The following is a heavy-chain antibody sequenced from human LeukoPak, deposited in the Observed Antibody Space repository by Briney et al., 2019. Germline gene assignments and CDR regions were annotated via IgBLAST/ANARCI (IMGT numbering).Heavy chain of an antibody. CDR3: ARDGSGLAVRGWFDF. D-gene: IGHD3-10*01. J-gene: IGHJ6*04. CDR2: ISFHGSDE. V-gene: IGHV3-33*08. Sequence: GGSLRLSCAASGFTFNVYGMHWVRLAPGKGLEWVAFISFHGSDEPYADSVRGRFTISRDNDKNTVNLQMNSLRVEDSAVYYCARDGSGLAVRGWFDFWGKGTTVTVSS. CDR1: GFTFNVYG.